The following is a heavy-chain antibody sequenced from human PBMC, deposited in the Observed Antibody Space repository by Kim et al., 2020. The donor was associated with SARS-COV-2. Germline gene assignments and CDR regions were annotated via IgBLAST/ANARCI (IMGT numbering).Heavy chain of an antibody. V-gene: IGHV3-7*01. CDR3: ARYGDPYSTGKDAVAI. D-gene: IGHD6-19*01. J-gene: IGHJ3*02. CDR1: GFTFSSSW. Sequence: GGSLRLSCAASGFTFSSSWMTWVRQAPGKGLEWVANIKQDGNQKYYVDSVKGRFTISRDNAENSQYLQMNSLRAEDTAGEYCARYGDPYSTGKDAVAIWG. CDR2: IKQDGNQK.